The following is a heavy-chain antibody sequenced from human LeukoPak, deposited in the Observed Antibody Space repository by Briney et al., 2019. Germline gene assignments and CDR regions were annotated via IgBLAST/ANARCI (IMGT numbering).Heavy chain of an antibody. Sequence: SETLSLTCTVSGGSISSGDYYWSWIRQPPGKGLEWIGYIYYSGSTYYNPSLKSRVTISLDTSKNQFSLKLSSVTAADTAVYYCASSLRGYYFDYWGQGTLVTVSS. CDR3: ASSLRGYYFDY. J-gene: IGHJ4*02. CDR1: GGSISSGDYY. CDR2: IYYSGST. V-gene: IGHV4-30-4*01.